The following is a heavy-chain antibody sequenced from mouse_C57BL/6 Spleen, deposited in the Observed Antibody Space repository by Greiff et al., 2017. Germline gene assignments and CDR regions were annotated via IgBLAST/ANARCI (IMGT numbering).Heavy chain of an antibody. CDR1: GFTFSSYA. CDR3: ARAEYDYDEDYYAMDY. CDR2: ISDGGSYT. V-gene: IGHV5-4*01. Sequence: EVQVVESGGGLVKPGGSLKLSCAASGFTFSSYAMSWVRQTPEKRLEWVATISDGGSYTYYPDNVKGRFTISRDNAKNNLYLQMSHLKSEDTAMYYCARAEYDYDEDYYAMDYWGQGTSVTVSS. J-gene: IGHJ4*01. D-gene: IGHD2-4*01.